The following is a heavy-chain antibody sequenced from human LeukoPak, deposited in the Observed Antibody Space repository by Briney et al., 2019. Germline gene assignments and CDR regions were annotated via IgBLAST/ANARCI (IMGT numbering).Heavy chain of an antibody. Sequence: SETLSLTCTVSGDSISSYYWNWIRQPPGKGLEWIGYIYNSGSTNYNPSLQSRVTISVDTSKNQFSLNLSSVTAADTAVYYCARGYGGNSGIGFDYWGQGTLVTVSS. CDR3: ARGYGGNSGIGFDY. CDR2: IYNSGST. CDR1: GDSISSYY. J-gene: IGHJ4*02. V-gene: IGHV4-59*08. D-gene: IGHD4-23*01.